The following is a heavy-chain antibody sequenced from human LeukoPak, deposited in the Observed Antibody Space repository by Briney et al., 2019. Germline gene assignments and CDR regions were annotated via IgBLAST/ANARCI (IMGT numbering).Heavy chain of an antibody. J-gene: IGHJ4*02. CDR2: ISGSGDSR. CDR1: GFTLSSYA. CDR3: ARDDGTHFFDY. V-gene: IGHV3-23*01. Sequence: PGGSLRLSCAASGFTLSSYAMSWVRQAPGKGLEWVSAISGSGDSRYYADSVRGRLTISRDNSKNTLYLQMNSLRIADTAVYYCARDDGTHFFDYWGQGTLVTVSS. D-gene: IGHD1-26*01.